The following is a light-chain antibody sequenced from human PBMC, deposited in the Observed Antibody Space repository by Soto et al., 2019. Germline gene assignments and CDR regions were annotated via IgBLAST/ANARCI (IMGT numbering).Light chain of an antibody. CDR1: SSDVGGYNY. CDR3: SSYTSSSTVV. Sequence: QSALPQPASVSGSPGQSSTISCTGTSSDVGGYNYVSWYQQHPGKAPKLRIYEVSNRPSGVSNRFSGSKSGNTASLTISGLQAEDEADYYCSSYTSSSTVVFGGGTKLTVL. CDR2: EVS. V-gene: IGLV2-14*01. J-gene: IGLJ2*01.